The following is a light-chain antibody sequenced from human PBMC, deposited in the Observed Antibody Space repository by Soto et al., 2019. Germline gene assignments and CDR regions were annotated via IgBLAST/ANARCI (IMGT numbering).Light chain of an antibody. CDR2: EVS. CDR1: SSDVGGYNY. J-gene: IGLJ1*01. CDR3: SSYAGSNNFGV. V-gene: IGLV2-8*01. Sequence: QSVLTQPPSASGSPGQSVTISCTGTSSDVGGYNYVSWYQQHPGKAPILMIYEVSKRPSGAPDLFSGSKSGNTASLTVSGLQAEDEADYYCSSYAGSNNFGVFGTGTKVTVL.